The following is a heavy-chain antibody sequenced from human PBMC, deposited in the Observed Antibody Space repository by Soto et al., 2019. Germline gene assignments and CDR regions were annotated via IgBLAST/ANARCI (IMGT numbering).Heavy chain of an antibody. CDR2: ISNYNGIT. Sequence: QVELVQSGAEVKKPGASVKVSCKASGYIFTSYGISWVRQAPGEGLEWMGWISNYNGITNYAQKVQGRVTLTTDRSTSTAYMELRSLGSDDTAVYYCAESMGGSGTYVSWGQGTLVTVSS. D-gene: IGHD3-10*01. CDR3: AESMGGSGTYVS. V-gene: IGHV1-18*01. J-gene: IGHJ4*02. CDR1: GYIFTSYG.